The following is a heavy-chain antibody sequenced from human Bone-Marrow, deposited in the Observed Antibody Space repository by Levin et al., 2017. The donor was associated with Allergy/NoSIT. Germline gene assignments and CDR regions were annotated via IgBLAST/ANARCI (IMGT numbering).Heavy chain of an antibody. CDR2: INPINGNT. D-gene: IGHD5-24*01. V-gene: IGHV1-46*01. Sequence: KHGESLKISCKASGYTFTSYSIHWVRQAPGQGLEWMGKINPINGNTIYVQKFQGSVTMSSDTSTSTVYLALSSLRHEDTAVYYCTRRRDGKNYPFDNWGQGTLVTVSS. J-gene: IGHJ4*02. CDR3: TRRRDGKNYPFDN. CDR1: GYTFTSYS.